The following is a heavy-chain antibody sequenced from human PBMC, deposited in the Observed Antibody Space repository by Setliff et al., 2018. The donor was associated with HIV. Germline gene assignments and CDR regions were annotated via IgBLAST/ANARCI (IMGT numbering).Heavy chain of an antibody. CDR2: MNPNSGNT. J-gene: IGHJ6*03. CDR3: ARGKYSSWIYYYYYMDL. Sequence: ASVKVSCKASGYTFTSYDINWVRQATGQGLEWMGWMNPNSGNTGYAQKFQGRVTITRNTSISTAYMELSSLRSEDTAVYYCARGKYSSWIYYYYYMDLWGEGTTVTVSS. CDR1: GYTFTSYD. D-gene: IGHD6-6*01. V-gene: IGHV1-8*03.